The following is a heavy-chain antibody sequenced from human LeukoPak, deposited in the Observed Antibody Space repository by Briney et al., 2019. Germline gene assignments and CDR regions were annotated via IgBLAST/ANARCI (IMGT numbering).Heavy chain of an antibody. V-gene: IGHV4-34*01. CDR3: ARGRDRSTAGDL. CDR2: INDGGDT. CDR1: GGSFIGYD. D-gene: IGHD5-24*01. J-gene: IGHJ5*02. Sequence: SETLSLTCGVYGGSFIGYDWSWVRQPPGKGLEWIGEINDGGDTNYNPSLMSRVTISVDTSKSQFSLRLTSVTAADTAFYYCARGRDRSTAGDLWGQGSLVTASS.